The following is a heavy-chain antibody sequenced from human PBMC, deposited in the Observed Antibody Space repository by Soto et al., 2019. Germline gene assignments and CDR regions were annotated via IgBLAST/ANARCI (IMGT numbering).Heavy chain of an antibody. Sequence: PSETLSLTCSVSGYSVTSSDYYWTWIRQPPGKGPEWMGYLSYTGSTYYNPSLRNRATISVDESSNLLSLRLSSVTAADTAVYYCARELEGGVFDIWGRGTLVTVSS. CDR2: LSYTGST. CDR3: ARELEGGVFDI. J-gene: IGHJ3*02. V-gene: IGHV4-30-4*01. D-gene: IGHD2-8*02. CDR1: GYSVTSSDYY.